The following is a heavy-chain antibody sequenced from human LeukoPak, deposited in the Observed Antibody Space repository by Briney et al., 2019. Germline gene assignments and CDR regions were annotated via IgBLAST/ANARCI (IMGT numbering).Heavy chain of an antibody. J-gene: IGHJ4*02. Sequence: SETLSLTCTVSGGSISSYYWSWIRQPPGKGLEWIGYIYYSGSTNYNPSLKSRVTISVDTSKNQFSLKLSSVTAADTAVYYCARWGYDSSGYPSRRYFDYWGQGTLVTVSS. CDR3: ARWGYDSSGYPSRRYFDY. V-gene: IGHV4-59*01. CDR1: GGSISSYY. CDR2: IYYSGST. D-gene: IGHD3-22*01.